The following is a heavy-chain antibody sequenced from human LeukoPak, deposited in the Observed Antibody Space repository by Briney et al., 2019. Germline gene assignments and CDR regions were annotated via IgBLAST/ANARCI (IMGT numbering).Heavy chain of an antibody. CDR1: GGSVSSYY. D-gene: IGHD1-26*01. CDR2: VYYKGHT. Sequence: SDTLSLTCTVSGGSVSSYYWSWIRQPPGKGLEWIGYVYYKGHTHHNPSLESRVTISVDTSKNQFSLKLSSVAAADTAIYYCGRGNGDLLGWGQGNLGTCSS. V-gene: IGHV4-59*02. CDR3: GRGNGDLLG. J-gene: IGHJ4*02.